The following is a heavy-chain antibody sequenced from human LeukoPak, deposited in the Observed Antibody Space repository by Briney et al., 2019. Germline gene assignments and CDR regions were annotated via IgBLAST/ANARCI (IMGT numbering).Heavy chain of an antibody. J-gene: IGHJ4*02. CDR3: ARGAPGSYCSGGSCPYFDY. CDR1: AYTFTSYD. Sequence: ASVKVSCKASAYTFTSYDINWVRQATGQGLGWMGWMNPNSGNTGYAQKFQGRATMTRNTSISTAYMELSSLRSEDTAVYYCARGAPGSYCSGGSCPYFDYWGQGTLISVSS. CDR2: MNPNSGNT. D-gene: IGHD2-15*01. V-gene: IGHV1-8*01.